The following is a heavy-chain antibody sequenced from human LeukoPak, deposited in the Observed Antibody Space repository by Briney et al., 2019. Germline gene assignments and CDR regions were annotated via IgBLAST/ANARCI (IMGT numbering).Heavy chain of an antibody. CDR3: AKDRNSWPTNFDS. CDR1: GFTFRANA. V-gene: IGHV3-23*01. J-gene: IGHJ4*02. CDR2: IGSDNNS. D-gene: IGHD2-15*01. Sequence: GGSLRLSCAASGFTFRANAMNWVRQAPGKGLEWVSGIGSDNNSHYTDSVKGRFTISRDNSKNTLYLQMNSLRAEDTAVYYCAKDRNSWPTNFDSWGQGTLVTVSA.